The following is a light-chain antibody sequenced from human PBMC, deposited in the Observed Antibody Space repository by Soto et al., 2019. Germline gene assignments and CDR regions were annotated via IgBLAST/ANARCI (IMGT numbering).Light chain of an antibody. CDR2: GAS. CDR1: QSVSSSY. CDR3: QQYGSSPRT. V-gene: IGKV3-20*01. J-gene: IGKJ1*01. Sequence: PGSRATLSCRASQSVSSSYLAWYQQKPGQAPRLLIYGASSRATGIPDRFSGSGSGTDFTLTISRLEPEDFAVYYCQQYGSSPRTFGQGTKV.